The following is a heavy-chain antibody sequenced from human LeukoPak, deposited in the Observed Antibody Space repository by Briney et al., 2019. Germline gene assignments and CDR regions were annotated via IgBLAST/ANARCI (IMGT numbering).Heavy chain of an antibody. CDR1: GFTVSSNY. Sequence: PGGSLRLSCAASGFTVSSNYMSWVRQAPGKGLEWVSVIYSSGNTNYAESVKGRFTISRDNSKNTLYLQMNSLRAEDTALYYCARDRRYYDSSGYYFHWYFDLWGRGTLVTVSS. V-gene: IGHV3-53*01. D-gene: IGHD3-22*01. CDR3: ARDRRYYDSSGYYFHWYFDL. CDR2: IYSSGNT. J-gene: IGHJ2*01.